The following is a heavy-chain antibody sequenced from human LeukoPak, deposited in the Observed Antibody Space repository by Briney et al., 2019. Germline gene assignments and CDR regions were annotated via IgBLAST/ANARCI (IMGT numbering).Heavy chain of an antibody. CDR3: ARALGWGNYDAFDI. D-gene: IGHD1-7*01. J-gene: IGHJ3*02. V-gene: IGHV3-21*01. Sequence: GGSLRHSCAASGFTFSSYSMNWVRQAPGKGLEWVSSISSSSSYIYYADSVKGRFTISRDNAKNSLYLQMNSLRAEDTAVYYCARALGWGNYDAFDIWGQGTMVTVSS. CDR2: ISSSSSYI. CDR1: GFTFSSYS.